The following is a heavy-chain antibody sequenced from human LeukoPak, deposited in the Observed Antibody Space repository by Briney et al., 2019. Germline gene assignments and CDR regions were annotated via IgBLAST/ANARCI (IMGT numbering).Heavy chain of an antibody. Sequence: PGGSLRLSCAASGFTFSSYGMHWVCQAPGKGLEWVAVISYDGSNKYYADSVKGRFTISRDNSKNTLYLQMNSLRAEDTAVYYCAKDRRVRGVTPNHWGQGTLVTVSS. CDR3: AKDRRVRGVTPNH. J-gene: IGHJ5*02. D-gene: IGHD3-10*01. CDR2: ISYDGSNK. V-gene: IGHV3-30*18. CDR1: GFTFSSYG.